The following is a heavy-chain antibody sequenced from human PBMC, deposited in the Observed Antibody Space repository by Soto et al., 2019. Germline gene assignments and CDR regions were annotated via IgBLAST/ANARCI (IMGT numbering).Heavy chain of an antibody. CDR3: AKRTTGYSDYFQN. V-gene: IGHV3-53*01. J-gene: IGHJ1*01. CDR2: IWSAGLT. CDR1: GFTVSSKY. D-gene: IGHD2-21*01. Sequence: GGSLRLSCAASGFTVSSKYMNWVRQAPGKGLEWVSIIWSAGLTYYADSVRGRFTISRVITKNILFLQMDSLRVDYTAVFFCAKRTTGYSDYFQNWGQGTLVTVSS.